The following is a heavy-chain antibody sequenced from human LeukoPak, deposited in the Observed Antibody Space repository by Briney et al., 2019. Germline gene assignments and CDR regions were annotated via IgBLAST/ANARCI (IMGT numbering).Heavy chain of an antibody. V-gene: IGHV3-48*03. J-gene: IGHJ4*02. CDR1: GFPFSRFE. CDR2: ISGSGGT. CDR3: VGGGLRYFDY. D-gene: IGHD4-17*01. Sequence: PGGSLKLSCAASGFPFSRFEMNWVRQAPGKGLEWVSYISGSGGTKYGDSVKGRFTISRDNAEKSLYLHMNSLRDEDTAVYFCVGGGLRYFDYWGQGTLVTVSS.